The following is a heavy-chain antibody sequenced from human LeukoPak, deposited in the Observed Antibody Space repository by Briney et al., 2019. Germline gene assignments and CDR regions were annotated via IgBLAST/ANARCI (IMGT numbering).Heavy chain of an antibody. J-gene: IGHJ6*02. CDR2: ISSNGGST. D-gene: IGHD2-21*02. V-gene: IGHV3-64*01. Sequence: PGGSLRLSCAASGFTFSSYEMNWVRQAPGKGLEYVSAISSNGGSTYYANSVKGRFTISRDNSKDTLYLQMGSLRPEDMAVYYCARDLVVVVTAIYYYYGLDVWGQGTTVTVSS. CDR3: ARDLVVVVTAIYYYYGLDV. CDR1: GFTFSSYE.